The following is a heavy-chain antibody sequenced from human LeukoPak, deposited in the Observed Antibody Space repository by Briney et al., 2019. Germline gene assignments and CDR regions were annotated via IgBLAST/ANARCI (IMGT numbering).Heavy chain of an antibody. J-gene: IGHJ4*02. CDR2: IYPGDSAT. D-gene: IGHD3-16*01. Sequence: GKSLQISCMGSGYSFTIYCIGWVRQISGKGLEWMGIIYPGDSATRYSPSFQGQVTISADKSISTAYLQWSSLKASDTAMYYCARSLRLGDPGYIDYWGQGTLVTVSS. V-gene: IGHV5-51*01. CDR1: GYSFTIYC. CDR3: ARSLRLGDPGYIDY.